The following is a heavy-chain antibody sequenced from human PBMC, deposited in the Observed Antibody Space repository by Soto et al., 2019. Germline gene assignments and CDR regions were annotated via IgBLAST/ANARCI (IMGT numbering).Heavy chain of an antibody. J-gene: IGHJ4*02. D-gene: IGHD2-15*01. CDR3: ARDPGGGIVGDF. CDR2: IRQGGSEI. V-gene: IGHV3-7*01. Sequence: GESLKISCAASGFTFSNFWMSWVRQAPGKGLEWVANIRQGGSEIYYLDSVKGRFTISRDDSKNSLYLQMNSLRAEDTAVYYCARDPGGGIVGDFWGQGTLVTVSS. CDR1: GFTFSNFW.